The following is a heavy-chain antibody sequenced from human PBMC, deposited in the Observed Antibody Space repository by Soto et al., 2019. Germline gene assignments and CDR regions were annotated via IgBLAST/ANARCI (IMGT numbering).Heavy chain of an antibody. CDR1: RYPFATYG. V-gene: IGHV1-18*04. D-gene: IGHD3-3*01. CDR3: ARVKTTFGVVSKGPDH. Sequence: GASVKVSWNASRYPFATYGITWVRQAPEQGLEWMGCISTYNGNTNYAQSLQGRVTMTRETSSTTAYMELRSLRSDDKAVYYCARVKTTFGVVSKGPDHWGQGTLVTVSS. CDR2: ISTYNGNT. J-gene: IGHJ4*02.